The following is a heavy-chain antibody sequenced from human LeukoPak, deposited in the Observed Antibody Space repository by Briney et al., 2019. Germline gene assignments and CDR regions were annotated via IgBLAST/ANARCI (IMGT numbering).Heavy chain of an antibody. J-gene: IGHJ2*01. D-gene: IGHD6-19*01. Sequence: GGSLRLSCAASGFTFSDYAMHWVRQSPGKELEYVSAISSNGRSIHYANSVEGIFTISRDNSQNTLYLQMDSLRAEDMAVYYCARDTCGCGSGWHLYWYFDLWGRGTLVTVSS. CDR1: GFTFSDYA. V-gene: IGHV3-64*01. CDR3: ARDTCGCGSGWHLYWYFDL. CDR2: ISSNGRSI.